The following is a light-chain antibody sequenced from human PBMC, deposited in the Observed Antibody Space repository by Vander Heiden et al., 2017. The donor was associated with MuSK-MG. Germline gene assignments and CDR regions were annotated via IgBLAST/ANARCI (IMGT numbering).Light chain of an antibody. CDR3: SSYTSSSTNV. CDR1: SSDVGGYNY. J-gene: IGLJ1*01. V-gene: IGLV2-14*01. Sequence: QSALTQPASVSGSPGQSITISCTGTSSDVGGYNYVSWYQQHPGTAPKLMIYDVSNRPSGVSNRFSGSKSGNTASLTISGLQAEDEADYYCSSYTSSSTNVFGTGTKVTVL. CDR2: DVS.